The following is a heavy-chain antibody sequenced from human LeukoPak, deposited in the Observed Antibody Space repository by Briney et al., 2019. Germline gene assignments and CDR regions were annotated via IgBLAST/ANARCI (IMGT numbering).Heavy chain of an antibody. Sequence: GGSLRLSCAASAFTFSSYTMNWVRQAPGKGLEWVSYISSSGSTIYYADSVKGRFTISRDNAKNSLYLQMNSLRAEDTAVYYCAELGTTMIGGVWGKGTTVTISS. J-gene: IGHJ6*04. D-gene: IGHD3-10*02. CDR1: AFTFSSYT. CDR3: AELGTTMIGGV. V-gene: IGHV3-48*04. CDR2: ISSSGSTI.